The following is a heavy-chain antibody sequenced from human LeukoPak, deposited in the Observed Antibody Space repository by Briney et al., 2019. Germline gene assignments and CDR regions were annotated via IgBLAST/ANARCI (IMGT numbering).Heavy chain of an antibody. Sequence: GGSLRLSCAVSGFTLSNFWMAWVRQAPGKGLEWVANIKEDGSEKYYADSVKGRFTISRDNAKNSLYLQMNTLRVEDTAVYYCAQGGATISDYWGQGTLVTVSS. CDR3: AQGGATISDY. CDR1: GFTLSNFW. D-gene: IGHD5-12*01. J-gene: IGHJ4*02. CDR2: IKEDGSEK. V-gene: IGHV3-7*01.